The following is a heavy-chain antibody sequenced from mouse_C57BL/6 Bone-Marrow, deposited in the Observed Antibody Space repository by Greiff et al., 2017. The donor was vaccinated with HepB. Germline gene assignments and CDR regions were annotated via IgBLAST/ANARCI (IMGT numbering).Heavy chain of an antibody. CDR1: GYTFTNSW. J-gene: IGHJ4*01. Sequence: VKLVESGSVLVRPGGSVKLSCKASGYTFTNSWMHWAKQRPGQGLEWLGRIHPNSGDTDYNDKFKGKATLTIDTSSNTTYVDLSSLTSEDSAVYYCTREGLGGRTMDYWGQGTSVTVSS. V-gene: IGHV1S130*01. CDR3: TREGLGGRTMDY. D-gene: IGHD4-1*01. CDR2: IHPNSGDT.